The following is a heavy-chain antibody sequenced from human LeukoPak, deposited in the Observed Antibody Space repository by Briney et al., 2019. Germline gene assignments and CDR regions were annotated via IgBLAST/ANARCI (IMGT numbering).Heavy chain of an antibody. D-gene: IGHD2-2*01. CDR2: VSPGDSDT. J-gene: IGHJ3*02. CDR3: ARRYCSSTFCHGAFDI. CDR1: GYTFTTYW. Sequence: NHGESLKISCKGSGYTFTTYWIGWVRQMPGKGLEWMGIVSPGDSDTRYSPSFQGQVTISADKSIRTAYLQWSSLKASDTAMYYCARRYCSSTFCHGAFDIWGQGTMVTVSS. V-gene: IGHV5-51*01.